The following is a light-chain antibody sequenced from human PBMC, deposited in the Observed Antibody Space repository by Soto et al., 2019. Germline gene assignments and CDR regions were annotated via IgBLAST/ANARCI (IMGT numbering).Light chain of an antibody. CDR3: SSYTDTSTLV. CDR1: TSDVGGY. J-gene: IGLJ1*01. V-gene: IGLV2-14*01. Sequence: QSALTQPASVSGSPGQPITISCTGTTSDVGGYVSWYQQHPGKAPKLIIYEVSNRPSGVSNRFSGSKSGNTASLTISGLQAEDEAGYYCSSYTDTSTLVFGSGTKHTVL. CDR2: EVS.